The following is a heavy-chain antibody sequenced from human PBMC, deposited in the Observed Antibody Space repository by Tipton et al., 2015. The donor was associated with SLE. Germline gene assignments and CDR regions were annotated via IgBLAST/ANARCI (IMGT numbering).Heavy chain of an antibody. J-gene: IGHJ6*03. CDR2: ISSSGTYK. CDR3: AKVSIKVRGLNYYQVDV. D-gene: IGHD3-10*01. V-gene: IGHV3-21*01. CDR1: GFTFDDYA. Sequence: SLRLSCAASGFTFDDYAMHWVRQAPGKGLEWVSCISSSGTYKHYADSVSGRFTISRDNADNSLSLQMNSLRAEDTAVYYCAKVSIKVRGLNYYQVDVGGKGTTVSVAS.